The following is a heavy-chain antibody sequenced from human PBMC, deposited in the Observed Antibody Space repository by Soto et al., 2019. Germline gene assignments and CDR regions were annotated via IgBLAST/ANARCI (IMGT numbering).Heavy chain of an antibody. CDR3: ARGRYGDY. V-gene: IGHV1-18*01. CDR1: GYTFTSYG. Sequence: QVHLVQPGAAVKKPGASVKVSCKASGYTFTSYGITWVRQAPGQGLEWMGWISAHNGNTDYAQKLQGRVIVTRDTSPSTAYMELRSLRSDDTAVYYCARGRYGDYWGQGALVNVSS. J-gene: IGHJ4*02. D-gene: IGHD1-1*01. CDR2: ISAHNGNT.